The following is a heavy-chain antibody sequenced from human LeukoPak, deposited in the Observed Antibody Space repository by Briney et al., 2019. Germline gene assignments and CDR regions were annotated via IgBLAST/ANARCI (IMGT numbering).Heavy chain of an antibody. CDR2: IYYSGST. CDR1: GGSISSYY. V-gene: IGHV4-59*01. J-gene: IGHJ3*02. CDR3: ARDRLYEYSSSSGAFDI. D-gene: IGHD6-6*01. Sequence: SETLSLTCTVSGGSISSYYWSWIREPPGKGLEWIGYIYYSGSTNYNPSLKSRVTISVDTSKNQFSLKLSSVTAADTAVYYCARDRLYEYSSSSGAFDIWGQGTMVTVSS.